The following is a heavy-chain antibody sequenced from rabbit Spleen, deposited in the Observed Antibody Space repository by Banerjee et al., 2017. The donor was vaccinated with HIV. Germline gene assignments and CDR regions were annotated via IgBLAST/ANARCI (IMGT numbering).Heavy chain of an antibody. CDR2: IDPVFGIT. CDR1: GFTLSSYY. J-gene: IGHJ4*01. V-gene: IGHV1S7*01. D-gene: IGHD1-1*01. Sequence: QLKESGGGLVQPGGSLKLSCTASGFTLSSYYMNWVRQAPGKGLEWIGYIDPVFGITYYANWVNGRFSISRENAQNTVFLQMTSLTAADTATYFCARDLVAVIGWNFNLWGPGTLVTVS. CDR3: ARDLVAVIGWNFNL.